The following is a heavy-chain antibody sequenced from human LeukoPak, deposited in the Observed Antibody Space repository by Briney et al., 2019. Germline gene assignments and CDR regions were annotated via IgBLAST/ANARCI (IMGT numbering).Heavy chain of an antibody. J-gene: IGHJ4*02. Sequence: SETLSLTCTVSGGSISSSSYYWGWIRQPPGKGLEWIGSIYYSGSTYYNPSFKSRVTISVDTSKNQFSLKLSSVTAADTAVYYCARRKESYFDYWGQGTLVTVSS. CDR3: ARRKESYFDY. CDR1: GGSISSSSYY. V-gene: IGHV4-39*01. CDR2: IYYSGST.